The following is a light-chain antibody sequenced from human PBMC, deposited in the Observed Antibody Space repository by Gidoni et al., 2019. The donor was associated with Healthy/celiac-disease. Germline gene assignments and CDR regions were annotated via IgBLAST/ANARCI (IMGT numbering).Light chain of an antibody. J-gene: IGKJ3*01. V-gene: IGKV4-1*01. CDR2: WAS. CDR1: QSVLYSSNNKNY. CDR3: QQYYSTPLT. Sequence: DIVMTQSPDSVAVSLGERATINCKSSQSVLYSSNNKNYLAWYQQKPGQPPKLLIYWASTRESGVPDRFSGSGSGTDFTLTISSLQAEDVAVYYCQQYYSTPLTFGPGTKVDIK.